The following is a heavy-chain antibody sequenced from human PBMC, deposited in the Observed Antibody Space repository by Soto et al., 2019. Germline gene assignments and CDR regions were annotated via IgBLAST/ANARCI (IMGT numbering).Heavy chain of an antibody. D-gene: IGHD2-2*01. J-gene: IGHJ4*02. CDR3: ASDSVVVPAAGFDY. CDR1: GGSISSGDYY. V-gene: IGHV4-30-4*01. CDR2: IYYSGST. Sequence: SETLSLTCTVSGGSISSGDYYWSWIRQPPGKGLEWIGYIYYSGSTYYNPSLKSRVTISVDTSKNQFSLKLSSVTAADTAVYYCASDSVVVPAAGFDYWGQGTLDTVSS.